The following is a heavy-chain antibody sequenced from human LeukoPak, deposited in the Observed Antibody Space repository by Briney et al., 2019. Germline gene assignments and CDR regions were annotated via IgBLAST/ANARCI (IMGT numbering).Heavy chain of an antibody. J-gene: IGHJ6*02. Sequence: GGSLRLSCAASGFPISSYTMSWVRQAPGKGLEWVSSVSSPGTYIYYADSVKGRFTLSRDNAKNSLYLQMNSLRAEDTAVYYCARANFDYVWGTYRNGDYYYAMDVWGQGTTVTVSS. CDR1: GFPISSYT. CDR2: VSSPGTYI. D-gene: IGHD3-16*02. CDR3: ARANFDYVWGTYRNGDYYYAMDV. V-gene: IGHV3-21*01.